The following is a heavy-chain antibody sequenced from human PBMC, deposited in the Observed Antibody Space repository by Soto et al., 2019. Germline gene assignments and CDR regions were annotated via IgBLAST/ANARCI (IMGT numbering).Heavy chain of an antibody. V-gene: IGHV3-30-3*01. D-gene: IGHD3-22*01. CDR2: ISYDGSNK. CDR1: GFTFSSYA. J-gene: IGHJ5*02. CDR3: AREDESYYYDSSGYSGDYSGNWFDP. Sequence: GGSLRLSCAASGFTFSSYAMHWVRQAPGKGLEWVAVISYDGSNKYYADSVKGRFTISRDNSKNTLYLQMNSLRAEDTAVYYWAREDESYYYDSSGYSGDYSGNWFDPWGQGT.